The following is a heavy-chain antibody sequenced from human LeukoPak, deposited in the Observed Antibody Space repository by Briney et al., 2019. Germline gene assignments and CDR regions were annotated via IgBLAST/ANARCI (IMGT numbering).Heavy chain of an antibody. V-gene: IGHV4-39*07. D-gene: IGHD4-17*01. Sequence: SETLSLTCTVSGGSITSSSYYWGWIRQPPGKGLGWIGSVYYSGNTYYNSSLKSRVTISVDTSKNQFSLKLSSATAADTAIYYCTREYGFMTTVFHAFDIWGQGTMVTVSS. CDR1: GGSITSSSYY. CDR2: VYYSGNT. CDR3: TREYGFMTTVFHAFDI. J-gene: IGHJ3*02.